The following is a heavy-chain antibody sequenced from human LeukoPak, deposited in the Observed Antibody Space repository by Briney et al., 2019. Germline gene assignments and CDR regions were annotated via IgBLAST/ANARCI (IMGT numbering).Heavy chain of an antibody. CDR1: GGSISSYY. CDR3: ARGRTTPYYFDY. J-gene: IGHJ4*02. D-gene: IGHD4-17*01. Sequence: SETLSLTCTVSGGSISSYYWSWIRQPPGKGLEWIGYIYYSGSTNYNPSLKSRVTISVDTSKNQFSLKLSSVTGADTAVYYCARGRTTPYYFDYWGQGTLVTVSS. V-gene: IGHV4-59*01. CDR2: IYYSGST.